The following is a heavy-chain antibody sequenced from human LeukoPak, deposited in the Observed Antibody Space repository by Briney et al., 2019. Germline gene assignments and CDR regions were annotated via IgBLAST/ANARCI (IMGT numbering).Heavy chain of an antibody. D-gene: IGHD6-13*01. Sequence: GGSLRLSCAASGFTFSSYAMSWVRQGPGKGLEWVSAISGSGGSTYYADSVKGRFTISRDNSKNTLYLRMNSLRAEDTDVYSCAKHSRPPLHSSRSRVELEYFQHWGQGTLVTVSS. CDR1: GFTFSSYA. V-gene: IGHV3-23*01. CDR3: AKHSRPPLHSSRSRVELEYFQH. J-gene: IGHJ1*01. CDR2: ISGSGGST.